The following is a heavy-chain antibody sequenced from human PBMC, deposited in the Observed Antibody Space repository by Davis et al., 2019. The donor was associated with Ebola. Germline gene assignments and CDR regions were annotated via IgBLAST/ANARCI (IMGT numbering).Heavy chain of an antibody. CDR3: ARDRGRCSSTSCYGGFVWFDP. J-gene: IGHJ5*02. CDR2: ISAYNGNT. D-gene: IGHD2-2*01. Sequence: ASVKVSCKASGYTFTSYGISWVRQAPGQGLEWMGWISAYNGNTNYAQKLQGRVTMTTDTSTSTAYMELRSLRSDDTAVYYCARDRGRCSSTSCYGGFVWFDPWGQGTLVTVSS. CDR1: GYTFTSYG. V-gene: IGHV1-18*01.